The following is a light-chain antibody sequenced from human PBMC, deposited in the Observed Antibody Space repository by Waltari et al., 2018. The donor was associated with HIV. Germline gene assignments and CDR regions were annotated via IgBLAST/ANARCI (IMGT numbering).Light chain of an antibody. J-gene: IGKJ1*01. V-gene: IGKV1-5*01. CDR3: QEYHSHSRT. CDR2: RGS. Sequence: QLTQSPSTLSASVGDRVTITCRASESVVVWVSGYQQKSGKSPRPLISRGSELQSGVPSRFSGSVSATDFTLSISALQPDDFATYYCQEYHSHSRTFGQGTRV. CDR1: ESVVVW.